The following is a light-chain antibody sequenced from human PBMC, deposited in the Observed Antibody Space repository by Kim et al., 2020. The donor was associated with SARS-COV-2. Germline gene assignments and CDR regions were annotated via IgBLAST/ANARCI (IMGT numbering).Light chain of an antibody. J-gene: IGLJ3*02. CDR3: AAWDDSLSGWL. CDR1: SSNIGSNY. Sequence: QSVLTQPPSASGSPGQRVTISCSGSSSNIGSNYVYWYQQLPGTAPKLLIYRNNRRPSGVADRFSGSNSCTSASLAISGLRSEDEADDYCAAWDDSLSGWLFGGGTQLTVL. V-gene: IGLV1-47*01. CDR2: RNN.